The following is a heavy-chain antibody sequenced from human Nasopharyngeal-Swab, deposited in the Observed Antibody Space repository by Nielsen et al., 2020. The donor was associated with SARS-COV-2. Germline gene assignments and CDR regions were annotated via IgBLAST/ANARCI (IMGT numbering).Heavy chain of an antibody. CDR1: GFTFSSYA. D-gene: IGHD1-14*01. V-gene: IGHV3-30-3*01. CDR2: ISYDGSIK. J-gene: IGHJ6*02. CDR3: ARDTGSQMDV. Sequence: GGSLRLSCAASGFTFSSYAMHWVRQAPGKGLEWVAVISYDGSIKYYADSVKGRFTISRDNSKNTLYLQMNSLRAEDTAVYYCARDTGSQMDVWGQGTTVTVSS.